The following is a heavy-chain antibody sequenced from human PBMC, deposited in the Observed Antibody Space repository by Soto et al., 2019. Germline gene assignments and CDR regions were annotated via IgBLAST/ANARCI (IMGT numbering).Heavy chain of an antibody. D-gene: IGHD5-12*01. CDR1: GGFFSSYS. CDR2: IIQMAGLA. Sequence: QVQLVQSGAEVKKPGSSVKVSCKASGGFFSSYSISWVRQAPEQGLEWMGRIIQMAGLADYAQRFQGRVTITAAKATSTAYMELTSLTSEDTGIYYCARADGGYRYAFDSWGQGTMVTVSS. J-gene: IGHJ3*02. CDR3: ARADGGYRYAFDS. V-gene: IGHV1-69*04.